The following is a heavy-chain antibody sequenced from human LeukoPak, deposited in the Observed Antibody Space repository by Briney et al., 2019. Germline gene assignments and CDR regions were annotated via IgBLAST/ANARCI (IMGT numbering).Heavy chain of an antibody. Sequence: GPSLRLSCAAPGFTFSSYSMNWVRQAPGKGLEWVSSISGSSSYIYYADSVKGRFTVSRDNAKKSLYLQMNSLRAEDTAVYYCARDPVPAAMEDAFDIWGQGTMVTVSS. CDR3: ARDPVPAAMEDAFDI. V-gene: IGHV3-21*01. CDR2: ISGSSSYI. CDR1: GFTFSSYS. J-gene: IGHJ3*02. D-gene: IGHD2-2*01.